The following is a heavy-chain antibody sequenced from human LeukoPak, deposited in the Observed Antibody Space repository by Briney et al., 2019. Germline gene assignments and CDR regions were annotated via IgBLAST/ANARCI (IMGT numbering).Heavy chain of an antibody. CDR3: ARGLIGAFDI. D-gene: IGHD3-22*01. V-gene: IGHV3-30-3*01. CDR1: GFTFSSYA. CDR2: ISSDGSNK. Sequence: PGRSLRLSCAASGFTFSSYAMHWVRQAPGKGVEWVAVISSDGSNKYYADSMKGRFTISRDNSKNTLYLQMNSLRAEDTAVYYCARGLIGAFDIWGQGTTVTVSS. J-gene: IGHJ3*02.